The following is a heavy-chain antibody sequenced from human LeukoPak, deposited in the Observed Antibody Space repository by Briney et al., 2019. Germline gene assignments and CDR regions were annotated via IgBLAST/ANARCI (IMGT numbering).Heavy chain of an antibody. CDR3: VRESSSGWFDY. CDR1: GYTFTSYG. Sequence: ASVKVSCKASGYTFTSYGIGWVRQAPGQGLEWMGWISAYNGNTNYAQKLQGRVTMTTDTSTSTAYMELRSLRSDDTAVYYCVRESSSGWFDYWGQGTLVTVSS. CDR2: ISAYNGNT. V-gene: IGHV1-18*01. D-gene: IGHD6-19*01. J-gene: IGHJ4*02.